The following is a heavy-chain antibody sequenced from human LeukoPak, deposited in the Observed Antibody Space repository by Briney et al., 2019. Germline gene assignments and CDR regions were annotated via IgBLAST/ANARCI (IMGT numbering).Heavy chain of an antibody. J-gene: IGHJ4*02. CDR3: ARGGMGTQSWSFDQ. Sequence: ASVKVSCKASGYTFTSYYMHWVRQAPRQGLEWLGMINPSGGSTRYAQRLEGRVTMTRDTSTSTVYMELSSLRSEDTAVYYCARGGMGTQSWSFDQWGLGTLVTVSS. CDR2: INPSGGST. D-gene: IGHD5-18*01. V-gene: IGHV1-46*01. CDR1: GYTFTSYY.